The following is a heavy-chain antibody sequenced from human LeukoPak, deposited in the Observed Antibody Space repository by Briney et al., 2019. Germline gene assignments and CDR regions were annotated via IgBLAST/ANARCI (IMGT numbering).Heavy chain of an antibody. CDR3: ARARPLLGYCSSTSCPPAVRFDP. CDR1: GFTFNNYW. D-gene: IGHD2-2*01. V-gene: IGHV3-7*01. CDR2: IKQDGGEK. Sequence: SGGSLRLSCAASGFTFNNYWMSWVRQAPGKGLEWVANIKQDGGEKYYVDSLKGRFTISRDNAKNSLYLQMNSLRAEDTAVYYCARARPLLGYCSSTSCPPAVRFDPWGQGTLVTVSS. J-gene: IGHJ5*02.